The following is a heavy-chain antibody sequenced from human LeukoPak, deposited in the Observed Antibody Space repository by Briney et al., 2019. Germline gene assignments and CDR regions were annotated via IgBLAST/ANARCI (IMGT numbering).Heavy chain of an antibody. CDR3: ARLSSEYSSSWLDS. Sequence: SETLSLTCTVSGGSVSSYYWSWIRQPPGQGLEWIVYIYDSGDTNYNPSLKSRVTISVDTSKNQFSLKLTSVTAADTATYYCARLSSEYSSSWLDSWGQGALVTVSS. V-gene: IGHV4-59*08. CDR2: IYDSGDT. CDR1: GGSVSSYY. D-gene: IGHD6-13*01. J-gene: IGHJ4*02.